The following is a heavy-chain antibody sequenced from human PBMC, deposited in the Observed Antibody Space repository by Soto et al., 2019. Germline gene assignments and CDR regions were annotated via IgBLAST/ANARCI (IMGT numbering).Heavy chain of an antibody. J-gene: IGHJ4*02. V-gene: IGHV1-46*01. CDR1: GYSFTNYY. CDR2: IHPNGGGT. CDR3: NRRFNSAQGGFAL. Sequence: ASVKVSCKASGYSFTNYYMHWVRQAPGQGLEYMGVIHPNGGGTSYAQKFQGRVTMTSDTSTSIVYMELSSLRSDDTAVYYCNRRFNSAQGGFALGGQGPLVPVPS. D-gene: IGHD6-25*01.